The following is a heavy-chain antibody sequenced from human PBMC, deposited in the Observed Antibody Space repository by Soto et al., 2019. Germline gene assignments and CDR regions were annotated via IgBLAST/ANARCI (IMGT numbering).Heavy chain of an antibody. CDR3: ARARITMVREVIKYNMDV. CDR1: GGSISSYY. Sequence: PSETLSLTCTVSGGSISSYYWSWIRQPAGKGLQWIGRIYTSGSTHSNPSLQSRVTISVDTSKNQLSLKLSSVTAADTGIYYCARARITMVREVIKYNMDVWGQGTTVTVSS. CDR2: IYTSGST. D-gene: IGHD3-10*01. J-gene: IGHJ6*02. V-gene: IGHV4-4*07.